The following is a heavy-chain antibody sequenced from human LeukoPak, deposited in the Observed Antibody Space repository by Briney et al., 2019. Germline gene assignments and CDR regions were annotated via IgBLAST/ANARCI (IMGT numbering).Heavy chain of an antibody. J-gene: IGHJ4*02. V-gene: IGHV1-18*01. Sequence: ASVKVSCKASGYTFTSYGISWVRQAPGQGLEWMGWISAYNGNTNYAQKLQGRVTMTRDTSTSTVYMELSSLRSEDTAVYYCARDPNPSYIVVVDGDDEGDYWGQGTLVTVSS. CDR1: GYTFTSYG. CDR2: ISAYNGNT. CDR3: ARDPNPSYIVVVDGDDEGDY. D-gene: IGHD2-21*01.